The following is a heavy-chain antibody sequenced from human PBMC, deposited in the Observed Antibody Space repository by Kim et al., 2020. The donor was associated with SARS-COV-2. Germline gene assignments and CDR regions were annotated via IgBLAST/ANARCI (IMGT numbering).Heavy chain of an antibody. Sequence: GGSLRLSCAASGFTFSSYAMSWVRQAPGKGLEWVSAISGSGGSTYYADSVKGRFTISRDNSKNTLYLQMNSLRAEDTAVYYCAKDRGGHFEYYDSSGYYDYWGQGTLVTVYS. V-gene: IGHV3-23*01. J-gene: IGHJ4*02. CDR1: GFTFSSYA. CDR3: AKDRGGHFEYYDSSGYYDY. D-gene: IGHD3-22*01. CDR2: ISGSGGST.